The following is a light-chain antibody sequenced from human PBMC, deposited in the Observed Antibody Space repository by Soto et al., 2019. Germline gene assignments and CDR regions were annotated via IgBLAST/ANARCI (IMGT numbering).Light chain of an antibody. CDR3: AAWDDSLHVV. J-gene: IGLJ2*01. Sequence: QSVLTQPPSASGTPGQRVTISCSGSSSNIGSNTANWYQQLPGTAPKLLIYANNQRPSGVPDRFSGSKSGTSASLAISGLQSEDEAEYYCAAWDDSLHVVFGGGTKLTVL. CDR2: ANN. V-gene: IGLV1-44*01. CDR1: SSNIGSNT.